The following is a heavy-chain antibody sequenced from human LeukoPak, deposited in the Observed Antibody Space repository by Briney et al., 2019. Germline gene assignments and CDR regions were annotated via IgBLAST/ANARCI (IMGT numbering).Heavy chain of an antibody. CDR1: GYTFTSYD. V-gene: IGHV1-8*01. Sequence: GASVKVSCKASGYTFTSYDINWVRQATGQGLEWMGWMNPNSGNTGYAQKFQGRVTMTRNTSISTAYMELSSLRSEDTAVYYCARDLGIVVVVAATPGWFDPWGQGTLVTVSS. CDR2: MNPNSGNT. D-gene: IGHD2-15*01. CDR3: ARDLGIVVVVAATPGWFDP. J-gene: IGHJ5*02.